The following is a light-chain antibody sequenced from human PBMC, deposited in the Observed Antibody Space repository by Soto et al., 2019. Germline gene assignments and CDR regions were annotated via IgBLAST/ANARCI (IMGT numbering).Light chain of an antibody. V-gene: IGLV1-47*02. CDR1: TSNIGTNY. J-gene: IGLJ2*01. Sequence: QSVLTQPPSASGTPGQRVTISCSGSTSNIGTNYVYWYQQLPGTAPRLLMYSTNKLPSGVPDRFSGSKSGTSAFLAITGLRSEDEANSSCAAWDDSLSGPVFGGGTKLTVL. CDR2: STN. CDR3: AAWDDSLSGPV.